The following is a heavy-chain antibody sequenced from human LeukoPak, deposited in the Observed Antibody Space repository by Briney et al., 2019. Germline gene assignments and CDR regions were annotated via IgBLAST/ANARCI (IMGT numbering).Heavy chain of an antibody. Sequence: SETLSLTCTVSGGSISISSYYWGWIRQPPGKRLEWIGSIYYSGSSYYNPSLKSRVTISVDTSKNQFSLKLSSVTAADTAVYYCAGGSGYLYYFDYWGQGTLVTVSS. V-gene: IGHV4-39*07. CDR2: IYYSGSS. D-gene: IGHD5-12*01. CDR3: AGGSGYLYYFDY. J-gene: IGHJ4*02. CDR1: GGSISISSYY.